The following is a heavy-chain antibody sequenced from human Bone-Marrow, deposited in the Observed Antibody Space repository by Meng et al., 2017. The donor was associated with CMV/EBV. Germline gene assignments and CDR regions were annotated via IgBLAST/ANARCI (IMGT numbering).Heavy chain of an antibody. D-gene: IGHD2-2*01. CDR1: GFSFSDYW. Sequence: GESLKISCAASGFSFSDYWMHWVRQAPGKGLLWVSRINNDGSITSHADSVKGRFTISRDNAKNRLYLEMNSLRADDTAVYYCVRPYCDSTTCYPYFDYWGQGTPVTVSS. CDR3: VRPYCDSTTCYPYFDY. J-gene: IGHJ4*02. CDR2: INNDGSIT. V-gene: IGHV3-74*01.